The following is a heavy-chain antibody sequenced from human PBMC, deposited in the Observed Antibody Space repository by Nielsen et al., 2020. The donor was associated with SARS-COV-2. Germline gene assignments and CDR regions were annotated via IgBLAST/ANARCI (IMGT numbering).Heavy chain of an antibody. CDR2: IKEDRSER. Sequence: GESRTLSCAASGFTFSSYWMSWVRQAPGKGLEWVANIKEDRSERYYVDSVKGRFSISRDNAKNSLYLQMNSLRVEDTAVYYCARDSVAATGQIYFYGFDVWGQGTTVTVSS. D-gene: IGHD2-15*01. CDR3: ARDSVAATGQIYFYGFDV. J-gene: IGHJ6*02. V-gene: IGHV3-7*03. CDR1: GFTFSSYW.